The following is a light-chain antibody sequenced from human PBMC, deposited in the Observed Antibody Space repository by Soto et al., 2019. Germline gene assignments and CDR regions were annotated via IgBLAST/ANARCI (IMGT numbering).Light chain of an antibody. CDR1: QSVSSSY. CDR3: QQYGSSPLT. Sequence: EIVLTQSPGTLSLSPGERATLSCRASQSVSSSYLAWYQQKPGQAPRLLIYGASSRATGNPDRFSGSGSGTDFTLTISRLEPEDFAVYYCQQYGSSPLTFGGWTKVEIK. V-gene: IGKV3-20*01. CDR2: GAS. J-gene: IGKJ4*01.